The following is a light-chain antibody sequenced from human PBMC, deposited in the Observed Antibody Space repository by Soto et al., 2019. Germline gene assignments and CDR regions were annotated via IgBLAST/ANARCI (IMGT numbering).Light chain of an antibody. CDR1: STDVGKYNL. J-gene: IGLJ1*01. V-gene: IGLV2-23*01. Sequence: QSVLTQPASVSGSPGQSITISCTGTSTDVGKYNLVSWSQQHPGKAPKLMIYEGNKRPSGVSTRFSASKSGNTASLTISGLQAEDEADYYCYSYAGDSTLYVFGTGTKVTVL. CDR2: EGN. CDR3: YSYAGDSTLYV.